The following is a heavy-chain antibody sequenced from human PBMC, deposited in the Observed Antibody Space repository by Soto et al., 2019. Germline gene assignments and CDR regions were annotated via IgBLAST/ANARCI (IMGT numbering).Heavy chain of an antibody. V-gene: IGHV4-38-2*02. CDR1: NFSISSGYY. CDR2: IYHTGHT. J-gene: IGHJ4*02. Sequence: SETLSLTCIVSNFSISSGYYWGCIRQSPGKGLEWIATIYHTGHTYYNPSLKSRVTISVDTSENHFSLKLSPVTAADTALYYCAKDTARSSGSYYSHFDYWGQGTLVTVSS. CDR3: AKDTARSSGSYYSHFDY. D-gene: IGHD3-10*01.